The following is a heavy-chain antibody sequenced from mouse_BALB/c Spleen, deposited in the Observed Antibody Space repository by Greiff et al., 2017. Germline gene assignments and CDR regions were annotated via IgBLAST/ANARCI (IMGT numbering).Heavy chain of an antibody. Sequence: VQLQQSGPGLVKPSQSLSLTCTVTGYSITSDYAWNWIRQFPGNKLEWMGYISYSGSTSYNPSLKSRISITRDTSKNQFFLQLNSVTTEDTATYYCASHYDEDYAMDYWGQGTSVTVSS. CDR2: ISYSGST. CDR3: ASHYDEDYAMDY. V-gene: IGHV3-2*02. CDR1: GYSITSDYA. D-gene: IGHD1-2*01. J-gene: IGHJ4*01.